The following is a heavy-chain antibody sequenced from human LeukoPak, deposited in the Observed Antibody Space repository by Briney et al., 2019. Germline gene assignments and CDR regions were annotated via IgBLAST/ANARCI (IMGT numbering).Heavy chain of an antibody. V-gene: IGHV5-51*01. CDR3: ARRGYSSVWFDP. D-gene: IGHD2-15*01. J-gene: IGHJ5*01. Sequence: GESLKISCKGSGYTFSTCWIGWVRQMPGKGLEWMGIIYPGDSDTRYNPSFQGQVTISADKSISTAYLQWNSLKASDTAIYYCARRGYSSVWFDPWGQGTLVTVSS. CDR1: GYTFSTCW. CDR2: IYPGDSDT.